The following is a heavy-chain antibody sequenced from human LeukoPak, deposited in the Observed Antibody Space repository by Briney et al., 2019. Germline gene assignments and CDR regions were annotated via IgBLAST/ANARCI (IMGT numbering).Heavy chain of an antibody. Sequence: GASVKVSCKASGYTFTRYGISWVRQAPGQGLEWMGWFSAYNGNTNYAQRLQGRVTVTTDTSTSTAYMELRSLTSDDTAIYYCAREGGIVATTAFDYWGQGTLVTVSS. CDR3: AREGGIVATTAFDY. V-gene: IGHV1-18*01. D-gene: IGHD5-12*01. CDR2: FSAYNGNT. J-gene: IGHJ4*02. CDR1: GYTFTRYG.